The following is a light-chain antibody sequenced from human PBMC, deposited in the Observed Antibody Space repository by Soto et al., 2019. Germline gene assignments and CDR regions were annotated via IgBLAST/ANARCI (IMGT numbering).Light chain of an antibody. CDR2: GTS. CDR1: QSVSSSY. J-gene: IGKJ1*01. V-gene: IGKV3-20*01. Sequence: EIVLTQSPGTLSLSPGERATLSCRASQSVSSSYLAWYQQKPGQAPRRLIYGTSSRPTGIPDRFSGSGSGTDFTLTISRLEPEDFAVYYCQQYGSSSWTFGQGTKVEIK. CDR3: QQYGSSSWT.